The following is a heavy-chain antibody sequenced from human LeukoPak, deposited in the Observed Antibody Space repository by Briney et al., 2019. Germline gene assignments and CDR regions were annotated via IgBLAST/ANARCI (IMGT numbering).Heavy chain of an antibody. D-gene: IGHD3-16*01. J-gene: IGHJ4*02. Sequence: GGSLRLSCAASGFTFSSYWMHWVRHAPGKGLVWVSRINYEGSSTIYADSVKGRFTISRDNAKNTLYLQMNSLRAEDTAVYYCARAYRRTDYWGQGTLVTVSS. CDR2: INYEGSST. CDR1: GFTFSSYW. CDR3: ARAYRRTDY. V-gene: IGHV3-74*01.